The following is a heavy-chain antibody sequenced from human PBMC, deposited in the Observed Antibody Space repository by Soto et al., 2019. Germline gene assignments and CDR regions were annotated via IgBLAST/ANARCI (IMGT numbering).Heavy chain of an antibody. CDR3: ARGEAPYYYDSSGYYRYYFDY. CDR2: IYYSGST. D-gene: IGHD3-22*01. Sequence: SETLSLTCTVSGGSISSYYWSWIRQPPGKGLEWIGYIYYSGSTNYNPSLKSRVTISVDTSKNQFSLKLSSVTAVDTAVYYCARGEAPYYYDSSGYYRYYFDYWGQGTLVTVSS. V-gene: IGHV4-59*01. CDR1: GGSISSYY. J-gene: IGHJ4*02.